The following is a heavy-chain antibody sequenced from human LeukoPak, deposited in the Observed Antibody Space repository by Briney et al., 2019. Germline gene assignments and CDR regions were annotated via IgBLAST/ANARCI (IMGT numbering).Heavy chain of an antibody. J-gene: IGHJ4*02. V-gene: IGHV3-23*01. CDR2: ISASGGST. CDR3: AKGIWSGYRWYFDY. Sequence: GGSLRLSCAASGFTFSSYAMSWVRQAPGKGLKWVSAISASGGSTYYADSVKGRFTISRDNFKNTLYLQMNSLRAEDTAVYYCAKGIWSGYRWYFDYWGQGTLVTVSS. D-gene: IGHD3-3*01. CDR1: GFTFSSYA.